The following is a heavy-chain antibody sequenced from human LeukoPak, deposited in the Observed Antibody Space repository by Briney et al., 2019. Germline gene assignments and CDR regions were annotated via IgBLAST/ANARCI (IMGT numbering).Heavy chain of an antibody. J-gene: IGHJ6*02. CDR1: GFTFSTYS. D-gene: IGHD3-9*01. Sequence: PGGSLRPSCAASGFTFSTYSMNWVRQAPGKGLEWLSYISSSSTNILYAESVTGRFTISRDNAKNSLYLQMNSLRAEDTAVYYCTRDLMDYDVSTGLHHYYMDVWGQGTTVTVSS. CDR3: TRDLMDYDVSTGLHHYYMDV. V-gene: IGHV3-48*01. CDR2: ISSSSTNI.